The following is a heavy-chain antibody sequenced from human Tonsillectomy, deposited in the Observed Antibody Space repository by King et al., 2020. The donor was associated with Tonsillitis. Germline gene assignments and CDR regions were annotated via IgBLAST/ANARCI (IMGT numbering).Heavy chain of an antibody. CDR1: GITFSTYS. CDR3: ARGAAAAGTFAMDV. D-gene: IGHD6-13*01. Sequence: DVQLVESGGGLAKPGGSLRLSCAASGITFSTYSMNWVRQAPGKGLEWVSSISSSSQYIYYADSVKGRFTISRDNAKNSLFLQMNSLRVEDTAVYYCARGAAAAGTFAMDVWGQGTTVTVSS. CDR2: ISSSSQYI. J-gene: IGHJ6*02. V-gene: IGHV3-21*01.